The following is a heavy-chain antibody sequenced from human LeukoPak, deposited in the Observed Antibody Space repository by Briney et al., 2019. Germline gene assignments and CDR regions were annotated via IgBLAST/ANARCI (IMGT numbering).Heavy chain of an antibody. J-gene: IGHJ4*02. CDR1: GLTFSDAW. Sequence: GGSLRLSCAASGLTFSDAWMNWVRHAPGKGLELVGRILSKGNGGTTDYAAPVKGRFTISRDDSKNTLYLQMNSLMTEDTAVYYCTNWNAATFDYWGQGTLVTVS. V-gene: IGHV3-15*01. D-gene: IGHD1-1*01. CDR3: TNWNAATFDY. CDR2: ILSKGNGGTT.